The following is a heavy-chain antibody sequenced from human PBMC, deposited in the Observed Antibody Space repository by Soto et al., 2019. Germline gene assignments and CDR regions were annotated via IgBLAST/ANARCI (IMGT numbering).Heavy chain of an antibody. J-gene: IGHJ6*02. CDR2: INSDGSST. CDR1: GFTFSSYW. CDR3: ARERSPPAEWPGGMDV. Sequence: PGGSLRLSCAASGFTFSSYWMQWVRQAPGKGLVWVSRINSDGSSTSYADSVKGRFTISRDNAKNTLYLQMNSLRAEDTAVYYCARERSPPAEWPGGMDVWDQGTTVTVSS. D-gene: IGHD3-3*01. V-gene: IGHV3-74*01.